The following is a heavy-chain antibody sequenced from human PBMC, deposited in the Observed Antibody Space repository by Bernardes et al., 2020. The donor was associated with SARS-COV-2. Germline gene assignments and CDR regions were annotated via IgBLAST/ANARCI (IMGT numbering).Heavy chain of an antibody. CDR2: ISGSGGST. V-gene: IGHV3-23*01. CDR1: GFTFSSYA. Sequence: GRSLRPSCAASGFTFSSYAMSRARQAPGKGLEWVSVISGSGGSTYHADSVKGRFTISRDNSKNTLYLQMNSLRAEDTAVYYGAKGLVVPAASLYYWGQGALVTVYS. CDR3: AKGLVVPAASLYY. D-gene: IGHD2-2*01. J-gene: IGHJ4*02.